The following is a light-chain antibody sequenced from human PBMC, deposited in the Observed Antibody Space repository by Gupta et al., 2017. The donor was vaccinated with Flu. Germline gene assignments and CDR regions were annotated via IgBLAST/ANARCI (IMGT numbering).Light chain of an antibody. CDR1: TTNIGNTD. V-gene: IGLV1-36*01. J-gene: IGLJ2*01. CDR3: AASDDRRNGGA. Sequence: RVTISCSGSTTNIGNTDVHWYYQLPGKIPRLLIYYDDRWPSGVSDRFSGYKSGTYASPPTCGLQSEDEADDYCAASDDRRNGGAFGGGTRLTVL. CDR2: YDD.